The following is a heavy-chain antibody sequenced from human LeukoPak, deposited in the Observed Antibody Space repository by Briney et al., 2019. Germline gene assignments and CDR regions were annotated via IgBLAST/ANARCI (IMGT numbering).Heavy chain of an antibody. V-gene: IGHV3-48*03. J-gene: IGHJ5*02. D-gene: IGHD3-10*01. CDR3: ARAGRVGYYYGSVTFSWFDP. Sequence: GGSLRLSCAASGFTFSSYEMNWVRQAPGKGLEWVSYISSSGSTIYYADSVKGRFTISRDNAKNSLYLQMNSLRAEDTAVYYCARAGRVGYYYGSVTFSWFDPWGQGTLVTVSS. CDR2: ISSSGSTI. CDR1: GFTFSSYE.